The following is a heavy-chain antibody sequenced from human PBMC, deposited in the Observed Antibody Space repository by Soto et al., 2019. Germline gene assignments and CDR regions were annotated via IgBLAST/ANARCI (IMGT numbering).Heavy chain of an antibody. Sequence: QITLKESGPTLVKPTQTLTLPCTFSGFSFGVSGVGVGWIRQPPGRALEWLGLVFWNDDKRYSPSLESRLTLTKDTSNNQVVLTVTNLDPGDTGTYYCARAYTYDFDHWGQGTLVTVSS. CDR1: GFSFGVSGVG. J-gene: IGHJ4*02. CDR3: ARAYTYDFDH. CDR2: VFWNDDK. V-gene: IGHV2-5*01. D-gene: IGHD2-21*01.